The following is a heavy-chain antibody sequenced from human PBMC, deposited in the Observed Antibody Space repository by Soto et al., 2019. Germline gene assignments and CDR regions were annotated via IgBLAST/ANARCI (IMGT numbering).Heavy chain of an antibody. J-gene: IGHJ5*02. CDR2: INHSGST. D-gene: IGHD1-7*01. V-gene: IGHV4-34*01. Sequence: ASETLSLTCAVYGGSFSGYYWSWIRQPPGKGLEWIGEINHSGSTNYNPSLKSRVTISVDTSKSQFSLKLSSVTAADTAVYYCARGRITGTTGGWFDPWGQGTLVTVSS. CDR1: GGSFSGYY. CDR3: ARGRITGTTGGWFDP.